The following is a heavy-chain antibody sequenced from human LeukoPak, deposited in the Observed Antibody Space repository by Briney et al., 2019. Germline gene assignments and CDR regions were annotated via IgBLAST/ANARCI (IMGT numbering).Heavy chain of an antibody. J-gene: IGHJ4*02. V-gene: IGHV3-23*01. D-gene: IGHD3-3*01. Sequence: PGGSLRLSCAASGFTFSSYAMSWVRQAPGKGLEWVSAISGSGGSTYYADSVKGRFTISRDNSKNTLYLQMNSLRAEDTAVYYCAKDLRETFGVASSFDYWGQGTLVTVSS. CDR3: AKDLRETFGVASSFDY. CDR1: GFTFSSYA. CDR2: ISGSGGST.